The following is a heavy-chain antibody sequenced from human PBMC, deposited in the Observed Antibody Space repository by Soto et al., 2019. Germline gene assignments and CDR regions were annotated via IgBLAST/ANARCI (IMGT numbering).Heavy chain of an antibody. CDR3: AREEYQLLKTRWFDP. V-gene: IGHV4-59*01. Sequence: SETLSLTCTVSGGSISSYYWSWIRQPPGKGLEWIGYIYYSGSTNYNPSLKSRVTISVDTSKNQFSLKLSSVTAADTAVYYCAREEYQLLKTRWFDPWGQGTLVTVSS. D-gene: IGHD2-2*01. CDR2: IYYSGST. J-gene: IGHJ5*02. CDR1: GGSISSYY.